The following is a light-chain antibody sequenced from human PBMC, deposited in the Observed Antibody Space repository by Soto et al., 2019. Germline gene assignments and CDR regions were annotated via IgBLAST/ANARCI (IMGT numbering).Light chain of an antibody. Sequence: TQSPSSLSASVGDRVTITCRASQSISSYLAWYQHKPGQAPRLLIYDASNRATGIPARFSGSGSGTDFTLTISSLEPEDFAVYYCQHRSNWPLTFGGGTKVEIK. CDR1: QSISSY. CDR2: DAS. V-gene: IGKV3-11*01. J-gene: IGKJ4*01. CDR3: QHRSNWPLT.